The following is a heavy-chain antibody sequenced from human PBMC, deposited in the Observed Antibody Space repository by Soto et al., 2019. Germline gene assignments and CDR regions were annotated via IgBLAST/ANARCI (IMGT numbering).Heavy chain of an antibody. V-gene: IGHV3-48*02. CDR3: ASGAGYGDDGGY. CDR2: ISGTGSSI. J-gene: IGHJ4*02. Sequence: EVQLVESGGGLVQPGGSLRLSCAASGFSLRGYSMSWVRQAPGKGLEWVSYISGTGSSIYADSVKGRFTISRDNAKNSVYLQMNSLGDDDTAVYYCASGAGYGDDGGYWGQGTLVTVSS. D-gene: IGHD4-17*01. CDR1: GFSLRGYS.